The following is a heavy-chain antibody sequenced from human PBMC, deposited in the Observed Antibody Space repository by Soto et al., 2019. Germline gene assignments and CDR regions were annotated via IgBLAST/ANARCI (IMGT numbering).Heavy chain of an antibody. CDR2: IYSDGTT. Sequence: QMHLQESGPGLVKPSETLSLTCTVSGGSISGYYWSWVRQPAGKGLEWVGRIYSDGTTNYSPSLKSRVTMSLDTSKVQFSLPLTSVNAADPVVYYCSGVGWSNSKCYTRGMDVWGQGTTVTV. V-gene: IGHV4-4*07. CDR1: GGSISGYY. J-gene: IGHJ6*02. CDR3: SGVGWSNSKCYTRGMDV. D-gene: IGHD3-3*01.